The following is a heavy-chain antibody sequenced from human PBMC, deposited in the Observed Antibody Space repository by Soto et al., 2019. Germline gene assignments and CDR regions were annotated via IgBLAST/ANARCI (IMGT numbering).Heavy chain of an antibody. D-gene: IGHD3-10*01. CDR1: GGTFSSYA. Sequence: ASVKVSCKASGGTFSSYAISWVRQAPGQGLEWMGGIIPIFGTANYAQKFQGRVTITADESTSTAYMELSSLRSEDTAVYYCARDLWGHYYYYGMDVWGQGTTVTVSS. J-gene: IGHJ6*02. CDR2: IIPIFGTA. CDR3: ARDLWGHYYYYGMDV. V-gene: IGHV1-69*13.